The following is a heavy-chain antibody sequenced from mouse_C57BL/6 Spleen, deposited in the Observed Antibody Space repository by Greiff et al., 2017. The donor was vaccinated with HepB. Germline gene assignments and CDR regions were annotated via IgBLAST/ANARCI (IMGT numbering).Heavy chain of an antibody. Sequence: EVKLMESGEGLVKPGGSLKLSCAASGFTFSSYAMSWVRQTPEKRLEWVAYISSGGDYIYYADTVKGRFTISRDNARNTLYLQMSSLKSEDTAMYYCTREDSSGSYWGQGTTLTVSS. J-gene: IGHJ2*01. V-gene: IGHV5-9-1*02. CDR1: GFTFSSYA. CDR3: TREDSSGSY. D-gene: IGHD3-2*02. CDR2: ISSGGDYI.